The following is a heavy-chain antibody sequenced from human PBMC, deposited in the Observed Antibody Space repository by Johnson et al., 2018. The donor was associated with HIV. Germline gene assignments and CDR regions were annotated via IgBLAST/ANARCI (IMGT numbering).Heavy chain of an antibody. V-gene: IGHV3-30*04. J-gene: IGHJ3*02. Sequence: QVQLVESGGGLVKPGGSLRLSCAASGFTFSSYAMHWVRQAPGKGLEWVAVISYDGSNKYYADSVKGRFTISRDNSKITLYLQMNSLRAEDTAVYYCARDRGGIAEQSGAFDIWGQGTMVTVSS. CDR2: ISYDGSNK. CDR1: GFTFSSYA. D-gene: IGHD6-13*01. CDR3: ARDRGGIAEQSGAFDI.